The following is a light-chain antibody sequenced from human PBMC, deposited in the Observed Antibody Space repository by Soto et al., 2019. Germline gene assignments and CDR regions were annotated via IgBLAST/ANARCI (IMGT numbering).Light chain of an antibody. CDR1: QTININY. Sequence: EVVLTQSPGTLSLSPGERATLSCRASQTININYLAWYQQKPGQAPRLLMSGASNRATGIPDRFSGSGSGTDFTLTINRLEPEDFAMDFCQQYNTSPRTFGQGTKVEVK. V-gene: IGKV3-20*01. CDR3: QQYNTSPRT. CDR2: GAS. J-gene: IGKJ1*01.